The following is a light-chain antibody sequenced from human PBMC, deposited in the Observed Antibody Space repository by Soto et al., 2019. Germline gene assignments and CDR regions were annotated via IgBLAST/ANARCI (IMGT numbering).Light chain of an antibody. V-gene: IGKV2D-30*01. CDR2: NVS. CDR1: QSLIYRDGNTY. Sequence: DVLMTQSPLSLPVTLGQPASIPCRSNQSLIYRDGNTYLSWFQQRPGQSPRRLIYNVSNWDSGVPDRFSGSGSDSEFTLRVSRVEAEDVGVYYCMQGTHWPPTFGPGTKVEIK. CDR3: MQGTHWPPT. J-gene: IGKJ1*01.